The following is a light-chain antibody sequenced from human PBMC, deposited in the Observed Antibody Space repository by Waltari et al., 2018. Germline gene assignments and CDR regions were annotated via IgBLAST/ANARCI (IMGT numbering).Light chain of an antibody. CDR1: SSDVGGPKF. CDR3: SAYRSTGTHYV. CDR2: DVS. J-gene: IGLJ1*01. Sequence: QSALTQPASVSGSPGQSITISCTGTSSDVGGPKFVSRYQQHPGKAPKLLIFDVSNRPSGVSNRFSGSKSGNTASLTISGLQAEDEADYYCSAYRSTGTHYVFGTGTKVTVL. V-gene: IGLV2-14*03.